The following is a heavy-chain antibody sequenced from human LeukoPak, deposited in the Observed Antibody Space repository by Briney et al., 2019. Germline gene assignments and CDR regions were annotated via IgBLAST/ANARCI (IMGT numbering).Heavy chain of an antibody. V-gene: IGHV4-30-2*01. J-gene: IGHJ6*02. Sequence: SETLSLTCTVSGGSISSGGYSWSWIRQPPGKGLEWIGYIYHSGSTYYNPSLKSRVTISVDRSKNQFSLKLSSVTATDTAVYYCARGSSRRRYGMDVWGQGTTVTVSS. CDR1: GGSISSGGYS. D-gene: IGHD6-6*01. CDR3: ARGSSRRRYGMDV. CDR2: IYHSGST.